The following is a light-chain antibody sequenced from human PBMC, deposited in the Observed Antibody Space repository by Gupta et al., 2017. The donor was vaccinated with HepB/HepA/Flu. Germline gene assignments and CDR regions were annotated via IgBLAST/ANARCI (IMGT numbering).Light chain of an antibody. CDR1: QNIDRW. CDR3: QQYNYYPFT. CDR2: KAS. Sequence: DIQMTQSPSTLSASVGDRITITCRASQNIDRWVAWYQQKGGKAPRLLMYKASNLETGVPPRFSGSASGAEFTFTIRSLQPDDVGTYCCQQYNYYPFTFGGGT. J-gene: IGKJ4*01. V-gene: IGKV1-5*03.